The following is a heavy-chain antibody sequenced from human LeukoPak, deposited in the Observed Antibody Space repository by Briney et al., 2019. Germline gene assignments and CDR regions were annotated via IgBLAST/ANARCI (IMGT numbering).Heavy chain of an antibody. J-gene: IGHJ3*02. Sequence: GGSLRLSCVPSGITFSNSALSWVRQAPGKGLEWVSTITKSGDQTYYADSVRGLFTISRDNSKNTLYLQMNSLRAEDTAVYHCVKSAGKDGYRDVFDIRGQGTVVPVSS. CDR1: GITFSNSA. D-gene: IGHD5-24*01. CDR3: VKSAGKDGYRDVFDI. V-gene: IGHV3-23*01. CDR2: ITKSGDQT.